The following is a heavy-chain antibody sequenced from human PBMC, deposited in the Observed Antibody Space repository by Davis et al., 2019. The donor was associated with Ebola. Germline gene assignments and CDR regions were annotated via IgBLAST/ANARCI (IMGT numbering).Heavy chain of an antibody. CDR1: AGSINGYY. CDR3: ARDQGLGWFDP. J-gene: IGHJ5*02. CDR2: IYYSGST. V-gene: IGHV4-59*12. Sequence: MPSETLSLTCSVSAGSINGYYWSWIRQPPGKGLEWIGYIYYSGSTNYNPSLKSRVTISVDTSKNQFSLKLSSVTAADTAVYYCARDQGLGWFDPWGQGILVTVSS.